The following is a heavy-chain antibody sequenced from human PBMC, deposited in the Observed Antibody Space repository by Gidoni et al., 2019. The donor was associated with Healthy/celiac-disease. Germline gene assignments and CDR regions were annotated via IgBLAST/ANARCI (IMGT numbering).Heavy chain of an antibody. J-gene: IGHJ4*02. D-gene: IGHD3-3*01. Sequence: EVQLVESGGGLVQPVRYLILSCAPSGFTFDDYAMHWVRHAPGTGLEGFSGISWNSGSIGYADSVKGRFTISRDNAKNSLYLQMNSLRAEDTALYYCAKDKGITIFGDPFDYWGQGTLVTVSS. CDR2: ISWNSGSI. CDR3: AKDKGITIFGDPFDY. V-gene: IGHV3-9*01. CDR1: GFTFDDYA.